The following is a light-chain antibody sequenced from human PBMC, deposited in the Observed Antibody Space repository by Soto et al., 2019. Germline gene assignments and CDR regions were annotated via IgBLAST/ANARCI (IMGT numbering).Light chain of an antibody. Sequence: QSALTQPPSASGSPGQSVTISCTGTSSEVGAYKYVSWYQQYPGKAPKLMIYDASKRPSGVTDRFSGSKSANTASLTVSGLQAEDEGDYYCTSYVGSNIWVFGGGTKLTVL. CDR3: TSYVGSNIWV. CDR1: SSEVGAYKY. CDR2: DAS. J-gene: IGLJ3*02. V-gene: IGLV2-8*01.